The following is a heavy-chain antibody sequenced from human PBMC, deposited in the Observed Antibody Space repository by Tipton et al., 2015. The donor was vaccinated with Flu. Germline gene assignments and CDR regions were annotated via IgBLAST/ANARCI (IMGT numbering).Heavy chain of an antibody. CDR2: IYTSGST. CDR3: ARGGRTTVTPDY. Sequence: TLSLTCTVSGGSISSGSYYWSWIRQPAGKGLEWIGRIYTSGSTNYNPSLKSRVTISVDTSKNQFSLKLSSVIAADTAVYYCARGGRTTVTPDYWGQGTLVTVSS. J-gene: IGHJ4*02. D-gene: IGHD4-11*01. V-gene: IGHV4-61*02. CDR1: GGSISSGSYY.